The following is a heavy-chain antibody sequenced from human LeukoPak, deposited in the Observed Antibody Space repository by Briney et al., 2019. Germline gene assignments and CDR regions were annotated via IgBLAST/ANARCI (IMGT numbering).Heavy chain of an antibody. V-gene: IGHV3-23*01. Sequence: GGSLRLSCAASGFTFNSYAMSWVRQAPGKGLAWVSTITHSGGGTFYADSVKGRFTISRDISENTLYLQMNGLRAEGTAVYYCETACAAAGILDSWGQGTLVTVSS. CDR2: ITHSGGGT. D-gene: IGHD6-13*01. CDR1: GFTFNSYA. CDR3: ETACAAAGILDS. J-gene: IGHJ4*02.